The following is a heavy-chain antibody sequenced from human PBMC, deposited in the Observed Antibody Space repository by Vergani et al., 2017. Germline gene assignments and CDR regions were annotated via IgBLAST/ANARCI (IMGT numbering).Heavy chain of an antibody. Sequence: QVQLVQSGAEVKKPGASVKVSCEGSGYTFRNYGISWVRQAPGEGLEWLGWISVYNGETKFAQKFQGRVTLTRDTSTDTAYMEMGSLRSDDTAVYYCAXVRGNSGDYNFDVWGQGTLVTVSS. CDR1: GYTFRNYG. V-gene: IGHV1-18*04. CDR3: AXVRGNSGDYNFDV. D-gene: IGHD1-26*01. CDR2: ISVYNGET. J-gene: IGHJ4*02.